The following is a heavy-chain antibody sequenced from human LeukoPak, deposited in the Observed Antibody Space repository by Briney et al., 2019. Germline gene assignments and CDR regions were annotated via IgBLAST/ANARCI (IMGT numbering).Heavy chain of an antibody. D-gene: IGHD3-16*01. CDR3: ARDLGSLNDI. CDR2: INWNGGST. Sequence: GGSLRLSCAASGFSFDDYDMSWVPQAPGKGLEWVSGINWNGGSTGNVDSVKGRFTISRDNAKNSLYLQMNNLRAEDTALYYCARDLGSLNDIWGQGTMVTVSS. V-gene: IGHV3-20*04. CDR1: GFSFDDYD. J-gene: IGHJ3*02.